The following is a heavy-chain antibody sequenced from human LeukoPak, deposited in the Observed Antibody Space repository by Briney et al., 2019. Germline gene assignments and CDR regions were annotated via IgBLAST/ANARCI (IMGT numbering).Heavy chain of an antibody. CDR2: ISAYNDNR. CDR1: GYTFTNYG. CDR3: ARDQSVRLLQTSSTYFKHVFAI. V-gene: IGHV1-18*01. J-gene: IGHJ3*02. D-gene: IGHD6-13*01. Sequence: GASVKVSFKTSGYTFTNYGISWVRQAPGLRLEWMVWISAYNDNRDYAQKDQSRVTMNTNTAASPANMELTNLRFDDAAVHYCARDQSVRLLQTSSTYFKHVFAIWGQGSMVTVSS.